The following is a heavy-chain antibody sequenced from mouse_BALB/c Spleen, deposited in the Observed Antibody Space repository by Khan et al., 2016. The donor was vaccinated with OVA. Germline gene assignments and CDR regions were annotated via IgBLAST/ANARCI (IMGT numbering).Heavy chain of an antibody. V-gene: IGHV9-1*02. CDR1: GYTFTNYG. D-gene: IGHD6-2*01. CDR3: ARFSSYWYSDV. J-gene: IGHJ1*01. Sequence: QIQLVQSGPDLKKPGETVKISCKASGYTFTNYGMNWVQQAPGKGLKWMGWINTYTGEPTYADDFKGRFVFSLENSASTAYLQISNLKTEDMTTXCAARFSSYWYSDVWGAGTTVTVSS. CDR2: INTYTGEP.